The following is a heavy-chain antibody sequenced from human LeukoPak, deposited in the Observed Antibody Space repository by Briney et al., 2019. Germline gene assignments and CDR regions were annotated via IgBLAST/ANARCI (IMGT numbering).Heavy chain of an antibody. J-gene: IGHJ3*02. CDR3: ARVVDTAMVAFLPENAFDI. V-gene: IGHV4-38-2*02. D-gene: IGHD5-18*01. CDR1: GYSISSGYY. Sequence: SETLSLTCTVSGYSISSGYYWGWIRQPPGKGLEWIGSIYHSGSAYYYPSLKSRVTISVDTSKNQFSLKLSSVTAADTAVYYCARVVDTAMVAFLPENAFDIWGQGTMVTVSS. CDR2: IYHSGSA.